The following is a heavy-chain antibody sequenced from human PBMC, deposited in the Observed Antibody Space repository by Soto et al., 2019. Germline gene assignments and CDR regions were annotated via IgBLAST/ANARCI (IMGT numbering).Heavy chain of an antibody. V-gene: IGHV3-9*01. Sequence: EVQLVESGGGLIEPGRSLRLSCAASGFNFHDHAMNWVRLAPGKGLEWVSGISANGAFDGYANSVRGRFTISRDNAKNSLVLQMNSLRREDTAAYYCTRDIFRTITTIDYWGQGTLVTVSS. CDR3: TRDIFRTITTIDY. CDR2: ISANGAFD. CDR1: GFNFHDHA. J-gene: IGHJ4*02. D-gene: IGHD1-20*01.